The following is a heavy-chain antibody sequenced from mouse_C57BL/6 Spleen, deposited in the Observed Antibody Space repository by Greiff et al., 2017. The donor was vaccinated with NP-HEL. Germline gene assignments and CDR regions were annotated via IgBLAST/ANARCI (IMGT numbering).Heavy chain of an antibody. CDR3: ARDYYYGSSRYYFDY. CDR1: GYAFTNYL. Sequence: QVQLKQSGAELVRPGTSVKVSCKASGYAFTNYLIEWVKQRPGQGLEWIGVINPGSGGTNYNEKFKGKATLTADKSSSTAYMQLSSLTSEDSAVYFCARDYYYGSSRYYFDYWGQGTTLTVSS. V-gene: IGHV1-54*01. J-gene: IGHJ2*01. CDR2: INPGSGGT. D-gene: IGHD1-1*01.